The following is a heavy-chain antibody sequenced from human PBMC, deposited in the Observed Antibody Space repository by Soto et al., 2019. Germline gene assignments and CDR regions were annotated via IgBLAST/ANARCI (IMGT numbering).Heavy chain of an antibody. J-gene: IGHJ5*02. CDR3: ARVTTLLPGFDP. CDR2: TSYRSKWYN. CDR1: GDSVSSNSAA. Sequence: SQTLSLTCAISGDSVSSNSAAWNWIRQSPSRGLEWLGRTSYRSKWYNDYAVSVKSRMTINSDTSKNQFSLQLNSVTPDDTAVYYCARVTTLLPGFDPWGQGNLVTVSS. D-gene: IGHD2-21*02. V-gene: IGHV6-1*01.